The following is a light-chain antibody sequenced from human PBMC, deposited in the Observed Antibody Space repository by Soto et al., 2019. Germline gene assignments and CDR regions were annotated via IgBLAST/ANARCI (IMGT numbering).Light chain of an antibody. CDR2: KAS. J-gene: IGKJ1*01. CDR3: QQRGT. V-gene: IGKV1-5*03. Sequence: DLQMTQSPSTLSASVGDRVTITCRASQSISTWLAWYQQEPGKAPKLLIHKASSLQSGVPSRFSGSGSGTDFTLTISSLHPDDFATYYCQQRGTFGQGTKVDI. CDR1: QSISTW.